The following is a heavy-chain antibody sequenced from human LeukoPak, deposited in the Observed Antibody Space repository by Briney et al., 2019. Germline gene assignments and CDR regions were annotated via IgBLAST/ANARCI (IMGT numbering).Heavy chain of an antibody. CDR1: GGSISSGDYY. D-gene: IGHD6-19*01. J-gene: IGHJ5*02. V-gene: IGHV4-30-4*08. CDR3: ARAGAAVAHPPYNWFDP. Sequence: SQTLSLTCTVSGGSISSGDYYWSWIRQPPGKGLEWIGYIYYSGSTYYNPSLKSRVTISVDTSKNQFSLELSSVTAADTAVYYCARAGAAVAHPPYNWFDPWGQGTLVTVSS. CDR2: IYYSGST.